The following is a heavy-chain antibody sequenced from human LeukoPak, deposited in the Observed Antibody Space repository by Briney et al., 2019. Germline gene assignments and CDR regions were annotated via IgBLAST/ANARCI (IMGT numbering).Heavy chain of an antibody. J-gene: IGHJ6*02. CDR2: ISSSSSTT. CDR1: GFTFSSYS. V-gene: IGHV3-48*01. D-gene: IGHD3-10*01. Sequence: PGGSLRLSCAASGFTFSSYSMNWVRQAPGKGLEWVSYISSSSSTTYYADSVKGRFTISRDNAKNSLYLQMNSLRAEDTAVYYCARESRLLWFGELKYGMDVWGQGTTVTVSS. CDR3: ARESRLLWFGELKYGMDV.